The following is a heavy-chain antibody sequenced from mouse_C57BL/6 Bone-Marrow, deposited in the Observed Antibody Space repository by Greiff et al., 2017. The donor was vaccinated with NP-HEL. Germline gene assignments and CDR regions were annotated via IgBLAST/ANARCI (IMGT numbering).Heavy chain of an antibody. Sequence: EVKLVESGGGLVKPGGSLKLSCAASGFTFSDYGMHWVRQAPEKGLEWVAYISSGRSNIYYADTVKGRFTISRDNAKNTLFLQMTSLRSEDTAMYCCSREDYDEGYAMDNWGQGTAVSVSS. CDR3: SREDYDEGYAMDN. J-gene: IGHJ4*01. V-gene: IGHV5-17*01. CDR1: GFTFSDYG. CDR2: ISSGRSNI. D-gene: IGHD2-4*01.